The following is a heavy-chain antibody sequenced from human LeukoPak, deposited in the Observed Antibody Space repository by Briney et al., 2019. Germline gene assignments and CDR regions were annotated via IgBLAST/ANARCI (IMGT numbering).Heavy chain of an antibody. CDR2: IYYSGST. V-gene: IGHV4-59*01. J-gene: IGHJ3*02. CDR3: ARSHLEAFDI. CDR1: GGSISSYY. Sequence: SETLSLTCTVSGGSISSYYWSWIRQPPGKGLEWIGYIYYSGSTNYNPSLKSRVTISVDTSKNQCSLKLSSVTAADTAVYYCARSHLEAFDIWGQGTMVTVSS.